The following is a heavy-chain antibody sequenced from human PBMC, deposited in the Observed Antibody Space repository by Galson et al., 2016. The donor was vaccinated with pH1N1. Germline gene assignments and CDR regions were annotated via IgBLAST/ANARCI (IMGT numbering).Heavy chain of an antibody. CDR3: AKFCSTCPFDY. CDR1: QITFSDYA. CDR2: ISGSGAST. J-gene: IGHJ4*02. V-gene: IGHV3-23*01. D-gene: IGHD3-10*02. Sequence: LRLSCAASQITFSDYAMSWVRQAPGKGLQWVSTISGSGASTYYATSVEGRFTISRDNSKSTLFLQLDRLRAEDTAVYYCAKFCSTCPFDYWGQGVLVVVSA.